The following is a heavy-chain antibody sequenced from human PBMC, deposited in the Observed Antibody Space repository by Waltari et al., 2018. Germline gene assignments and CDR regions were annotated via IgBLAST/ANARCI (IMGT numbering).Heavy chain of an antibody. CDR3: ARVGDSSGYYYVS. Sequence: EVQLVESGGGLVKPGGSLRLSCAASGFTFSSYSMNWVRQAPGKGLEWVSSISSSSSYIYYADSVKGRFTISRDNAKNSLYLQMNSLRAEDTAVYYCARVGDSSGYYYVSWGQGTLVTVSS. D-gene: IGHD3-22*01. CDR1: GFTFSSYS. J-gene: IGHJ5*02. V-gene: IGHV3-21*01. CDR2: ISSSSSYI.